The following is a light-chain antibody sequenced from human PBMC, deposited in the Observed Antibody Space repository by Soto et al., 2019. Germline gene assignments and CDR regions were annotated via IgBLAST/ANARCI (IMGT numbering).Light chain of an antibody. CDR2: DAS. J-gene: IGKJ4*01. Sequence: PGERVTLSCRASQSVDINLAWCQQKPGQAPRLLIYDASNRATGIPARFSGSGSGTDFTLTISSLEPEDFAVYYCQQRSNWFLTFGGGTKVDI. CDR1: QSVDIN. CDR3: QQRSNWFLT. V-gene: IGKV3-11*01.